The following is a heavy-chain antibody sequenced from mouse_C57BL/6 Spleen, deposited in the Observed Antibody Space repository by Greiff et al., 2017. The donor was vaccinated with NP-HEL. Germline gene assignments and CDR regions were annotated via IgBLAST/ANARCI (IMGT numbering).Heavy chain of an antibody. CDR2: IYPRSGNT. V-gene: IGHV1-81*01. Sequence: VQLQQSGAELARPGASVKLSCKASGYTFTSYGISWVKQRTGQGLEWIGEIYPRSGNTYYNEKFKGKATLTADKSSSTAYMELRSLTSEDSAVYFCARGDTTVVATYYYAMDYWGQGTSVTVSS. D-gene: IGHD1-1*01. CDR1: GYTFTSYG. CDR3: ARGDTTVVATYYYAMDY. J-gene: IGHJ4*01.